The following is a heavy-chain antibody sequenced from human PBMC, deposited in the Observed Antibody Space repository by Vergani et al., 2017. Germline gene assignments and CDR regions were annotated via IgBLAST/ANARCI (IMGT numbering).Heavy chain of an antibody. J-gene: IGHJ3*02. CDR2: LSASDRRT. D-gene: IGHD6-19*01. CDR1: GFTFSSYS. CDR3: AKVGRSEVAGTFGAFDI. V-gene: IGHV3-21*04. Sequence: EVQLVESGGGLVKPGGSLRLSCAASGFTFSSYSMNWVRQAPGKGLEWVSTLSASDRRTHYADSVKGRFIISRDNSKNTLFLHMNSLRPEDTAVYYCAKVGRSEVAGTFGAFDIWGQGTMVTVSS.